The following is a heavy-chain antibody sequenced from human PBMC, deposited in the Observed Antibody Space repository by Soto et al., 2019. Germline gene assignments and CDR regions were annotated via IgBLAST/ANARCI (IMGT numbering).Heavy chain of an antibody. V-gene: IGHV3-30*03. D-gene: IGHD3-10*01. CDR1: GSTFSSFG. CDR3: ATGSGGNFEY. CDR2: ISYDGNRK. Sequence: PGGSLRLSCAASGSTFSSFGMHWVRQDPGKGLEWVAFISYDGNRKYYADSVKDRLTISRDNSKSTLYLQMNKLRAEDTAVYYCATGSGGNFEYWGHGPLVTVSS. J-gene: IGHJ4*01.